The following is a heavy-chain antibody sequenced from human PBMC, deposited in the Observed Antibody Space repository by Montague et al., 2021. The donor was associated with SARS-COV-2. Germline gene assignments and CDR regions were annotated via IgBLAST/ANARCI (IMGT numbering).Heavy chain of an antibody. D-gene: IGHD3-10*01. CDR1: GGSFSGYY. Sequence: SETLSLTCAVYGGSFSGYYWSWTRQPPEKGLEWIGEINHSANTKYNPSFKSPVTISIDTSKNQFSLKMTSVTAADTATYYCASGIYPSGSYYNRYYYGLNIWGPGTTVIVSS. CDR3: ASGIYPSGSYYNRYYYGLNI. V-gene: IGHV4-34*01. CDR2: INHSANT. J-gene: IGHJ6*02.